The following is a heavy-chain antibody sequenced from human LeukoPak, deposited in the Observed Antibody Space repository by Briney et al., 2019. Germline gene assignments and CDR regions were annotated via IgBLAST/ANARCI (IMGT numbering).Heavy chain of an antibody. Sequence: SETLSLTCTVSGGSISSYYWSWIRQPPGKGLEGIGYIYTSGSTNYNPSLKSRVTISVDTSKNQFSLKLSSVTAADTAVYYCAREGGYDSSGFQLGNWFDPWGQGTLVTVSS. D-gene: IGHD3-22*01. CDR2: IYTSGST. CDR1: GGSISSYY. CDR3: AREGGYDSSGFQLGNWFDP. J-gene: IGHJ5*02. V-gene: IGHV4-4*09.